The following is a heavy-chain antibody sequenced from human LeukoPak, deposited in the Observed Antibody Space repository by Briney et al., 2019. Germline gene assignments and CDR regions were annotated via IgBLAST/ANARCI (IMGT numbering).Heavy chain of an antibody. CDR2: IYYSGST. Sequence: SETLSLTCAVSGYSISSGYYWGWIRQPPGKGLEWIGYIYYSGSTNYNPSLKSRVTISVDTSKNQFSLKLRSVTAADTAVYYCARNVGIRDGFDIWGQGTMVTVSS. CDR3: ARNVGIRDGFDI. CDR1: GYSISSGYY. J-gene: IGHJ3*02. D-gene: IGHD3-10*01. V-gene: IGHV4-38-2*01.